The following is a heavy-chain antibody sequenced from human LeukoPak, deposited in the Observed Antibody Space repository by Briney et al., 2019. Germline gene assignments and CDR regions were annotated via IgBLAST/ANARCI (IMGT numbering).Heavy chain of an antibody. Sequence: SETLSLTCTVSGGSISSYYWSWIRQPAGKGLEWIGHIYTSESTKYNPPLKSRVTMSVDTSKNQFSLKLSSVTAADTAVYYCARYIVGAPDYFDYWGQGTLVTVSS. CDR3: ARYIVGAPDYFDY. J-gene: IGHJ4*02. CDR2: IYTSEST. D-gene: IGHD1-26*01. CDR1: GGSISSYY. V-gene: IGHV4-4*07.